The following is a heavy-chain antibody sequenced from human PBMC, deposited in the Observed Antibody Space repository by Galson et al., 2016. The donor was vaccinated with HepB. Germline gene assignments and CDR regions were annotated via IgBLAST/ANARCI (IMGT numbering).Heavy chain of an antibody. CDR2: ISSSSDYI. D-gene: IGHD3-16*01. CDR3: SRGGGMYYSMDV. CDR1: GFTFTSYS. Sequence: SLRLSCAASGFTFTSYSMNWVRQAPGTGLEWVSSISSSSDYIYYSDSVRGRVTISRDNARNSLYLRMDSLRAEDTAVYFCSRGGGMYYSMDVWGQGTAVTV. J-gene: IGHJ6*02. V-gene: IGHV3-21*01.